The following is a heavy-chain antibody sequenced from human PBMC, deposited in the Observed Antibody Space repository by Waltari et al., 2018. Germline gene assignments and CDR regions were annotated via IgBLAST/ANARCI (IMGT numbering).Heavy chain of an antibody. CDR1: GFTFSSYA. V-gene: IGHV3-30*14. J-gene: IGHJ4*02. D-gene: IGHD2-15*01. CDR3: ARDRQADEPDWCFDY. Sequence: VQLVESGGGLVQPGGSLRLSCAASGFTFSSYAMHWVRQAPGKGLEWIAVQSYDGSNNYYVDSLKGLFTIARDNSKNTLYLQMNSLRAEDTAVYYCARDRQADEPDWCFDYWGQGTLVTVS. CDR2: QSYDGSNN.